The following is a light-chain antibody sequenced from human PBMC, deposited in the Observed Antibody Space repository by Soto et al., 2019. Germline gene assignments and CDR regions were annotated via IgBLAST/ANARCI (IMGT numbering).Light chain of an antibody. CDR2: EGS. J-gene: IGLJ1*01. Sequence: QSVLTQPASVSGSPGQAFTISCTGTSSDVGSYNIVSWYQQYPGKAPKLMIYEGSKRPSGVSIRFSGSKSGNTASLTISGLQAEDEADYYCCSYAGSDTYVFGTGTKVTV. CDR1: SSDVGSYNI. V-gene: IGLV2-23*01. CDR3: CSYAGSDTYV.